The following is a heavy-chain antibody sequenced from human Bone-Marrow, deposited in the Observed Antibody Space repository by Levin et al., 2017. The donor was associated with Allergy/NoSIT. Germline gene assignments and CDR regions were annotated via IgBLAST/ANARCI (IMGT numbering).Heavy chain of an antibody. Sequence: SEPLSLTCTVSGGSISSRAYYWDWIRQPPGKGLEWIASIYYSGNTYYNKSFRSRVTISVDTSKNQFSLKLTSVTAADTAVYYCARHWRFGELPFDYWGQGTLVTVSS. CDR2: IYYSGNT. CDR3: ARHWRFGELPFDY. J-gene: IGHJ4*02. CDR1: GGSISSRAYY. D-gene: IGHD3-10*01. V-gene: IGHV4-39*01.